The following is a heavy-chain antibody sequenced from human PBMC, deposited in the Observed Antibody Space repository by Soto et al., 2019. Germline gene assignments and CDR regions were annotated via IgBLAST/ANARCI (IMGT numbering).Heavy chain of an antibody. CDR1: GFTFSSYA. J-gene: IGHJ5*02. CDR2: ISGSGGST. CDR3: AKDVRTQSLVSYNWFDP. Sequence: PGGSLRLSCAASGFTFSSYAMSWVRQAPGKGREWVSAISGSGGSTYYADSGKGRFTISRDNSKNTLYLQMNSLRAEDTAVYYCAKDVRTQSLVSYNWFDPWGQGTLVTVSS. V-gene: IGHV3-23*01. D-gene: IGHD6-19*01.